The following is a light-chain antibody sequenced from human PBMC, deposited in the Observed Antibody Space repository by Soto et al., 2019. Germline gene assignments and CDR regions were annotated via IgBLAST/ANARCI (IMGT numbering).Light chain of an antibody. CDR3: QQYVHWPPGT. CDR2: GAS. CDR1: QSVSSSY. J-gene: IGKJ1*01. V-gene: IGKV3-20*01. Sequence: EIVLTQSPGTLSLSPGERATLSCRASQSVSSSYLAWYQQKPGQAPRLLIYGASSRAPGIAARFSGSGSGTEFTLTISSLQSEDVAVYYCQQYVHWPPGTFGQGTTVEIK.